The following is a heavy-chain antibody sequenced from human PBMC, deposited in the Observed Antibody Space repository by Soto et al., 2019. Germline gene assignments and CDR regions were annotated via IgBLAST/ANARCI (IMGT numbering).Heavy chain of an antibody. V-gene: IGHV1-2*02. CDR1: GYTFNAYY. CDR3: ARGAGAAGTPRTARFAFDF. Sequence: QVQLEQSGPEVKKNGASVKVSCKASGYTFNAYYMHWVRQAPGQGLEWMGWTNPNSGGTKYGQKFQGRVTMTRDTSSSTGYMELSGLRPDDTAVYYCARGAGAAGTPRTARFAFDFWGQGTMVTVSS. J-gene: IGHJ3*01. D-gene: IGHD6-13*01. CDR2: TNPNSGGT.